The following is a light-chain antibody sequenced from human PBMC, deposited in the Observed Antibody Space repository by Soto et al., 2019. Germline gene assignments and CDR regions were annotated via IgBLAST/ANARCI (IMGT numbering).Light chain of an antibody. V-gene: IGKV3-15*01. CDR3: PQYNQWPLT. CDR2: GAS. Sequence: ETVMTQAPATLSVSPGERATLSCRAGQSVNSYLAWYQQKPGQAPRLLIRGASARATGIPARFSGSGSGTEFPLTISSLQSEEFAVSCCPQYNQWPLTFGGGTKVAI. CDR1: QSVNSY. J-gene: IGKJ4*01.